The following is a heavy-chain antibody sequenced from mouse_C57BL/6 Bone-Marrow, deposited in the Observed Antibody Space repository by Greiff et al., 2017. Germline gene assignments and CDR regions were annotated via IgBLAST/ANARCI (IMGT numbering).Heavy chain of an antibody. D-gene: IGHD2-5*01. CDR2: IYPSDSET. J-gene: IGHJ2*01. V-gene: IGHV1-61*01. Sequence: QVKLQQPGAELVRPGSSVKLSCKASGYTFTSYWMDWVKQRPGQGLEWIGNIYPSDSETHYNQKFKDKATLTVDKSSSTAYMQLSSLTSEDSAVYYCARYAYYINDWCQGTTLSVSS. CDR3: ARYAYYIND. CDR1: GYTFTSYW.